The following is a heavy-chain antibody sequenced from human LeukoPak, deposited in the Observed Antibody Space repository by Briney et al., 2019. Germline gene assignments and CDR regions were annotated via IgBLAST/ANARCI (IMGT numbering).Heavy chain of an antibody. CDR1: GFTISNNY. CDR3: ARSYRISGSYIY. CDR2: IYSGGST. V-gene: IGHV3-53*01. Sequence: GSLRLSCVASGFTISNNYMSWVRQAPGKGLEWVSLIYSGGSTYYADSVKGRFTISRDNSKNTLYLQMNSLRAEDTAVYYCARSYRISGSYIYWGQGTLVTVSS. J-gene: IGHJ4*02. D-gene: IGHD1-26*01.